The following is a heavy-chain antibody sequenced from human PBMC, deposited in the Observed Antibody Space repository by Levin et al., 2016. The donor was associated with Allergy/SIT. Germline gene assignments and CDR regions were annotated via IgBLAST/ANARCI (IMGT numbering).Heavy chain of an antibody. Sequence: GGSLRLSCAISGFTFSSYSMNWVRQAPGKGLEWVSYLSGSGSVTKYADSVKGRFTISRDSAKNLLFLEMNSLRDEDTAVYFCVRDSDTSGSFRHADYWGQGTLVTVSS. CDR2: LSGSGSVT. V-gene: IGHV3-48*02. CDR3: VRDSDTSGSFRHADY. CDR1: GFTFSSYS. J-gene: IGHJ4*02. D-gene: IGHD3-22*01.